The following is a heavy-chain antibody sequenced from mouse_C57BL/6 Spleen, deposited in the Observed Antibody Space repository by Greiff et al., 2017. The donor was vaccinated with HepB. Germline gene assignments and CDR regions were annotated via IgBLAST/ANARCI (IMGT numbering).Heavy chain of an antibody. CDR2: IDPSDSYT. CDR3: ARYYPHYDAMDY. CDR1: GYTFTSYW. J-gene: IGHJ4*01. D-gene: IGHD1-1*02. V-gene: IGHV1-50*01. Sequence: QVQLQQPGAELVKPGASVKLSCKASGYTFTSYWMQWVKQRPGQGLEWIGEIDPSDSYTNYNQKFKGKATLTVDTSSSTAYMQLSSLTSEDSAVYYCARYYPHYDAMDYWGQGTSVTVSS.